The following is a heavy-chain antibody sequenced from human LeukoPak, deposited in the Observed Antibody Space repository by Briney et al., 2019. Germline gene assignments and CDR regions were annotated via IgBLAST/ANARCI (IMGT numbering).Heavy chain of an antibody. D-gene: IGHD3-3*01. CDR2: ISAYNGNT. V-gene: IGHV1-18*01. J-gene: IGHJ3*02. CDR3: ATSSRRFLEWLLGSDAFDI. CDR1: GYTFTTYG. Sequence: ASVKVSCKASGYTFTTYGISWVRQAPGQGLEWMGWISAYNGNTNYAQKLQGRVTMTEDTSTDTAYMELSSLRSEDTAVYYCATSSRRFLEWLLGSDAFDIWGQGTMVTVSS.